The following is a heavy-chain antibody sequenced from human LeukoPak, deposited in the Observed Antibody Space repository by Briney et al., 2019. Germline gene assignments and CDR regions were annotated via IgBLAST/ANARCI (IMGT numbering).Heavy chain of an antibody. J-gene: IGHJ5*02. CDR1: GGSISGYY. Sequence: SETLSLTCTVSGGSISGYYWTWIRQPPGQGLEWIAYIHSSGYTNYNPSISSRVTISVDTSKNQFSLKVPSVTAADTAVYYCAKRQGPKNGSYDYFDPWGRGTLVTVSS. V-gene: IGHV4-59*08. CDR2: IHSSGYT. CDR3: AKRQGPKNGSYDYFDP. D-gene: IGHD1-26*01.